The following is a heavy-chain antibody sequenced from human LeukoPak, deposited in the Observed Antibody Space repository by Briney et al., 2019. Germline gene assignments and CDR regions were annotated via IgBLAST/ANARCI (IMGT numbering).Heavy chain of an antibody. CDR3: TRDLAAVPGPRMDV. D-gene: IGHD6-19*01. V-gene: IGHV3-7*03. J-gene: IGHJ6*02. CDR1: GFSFSSYY. CDR2: INPDGSER. Sequence: GGSLRLSCAASGFSFSSYYMSWVRQAPGKGLEWVALINPDGSERYYVDSVKGRFAISRDNARNSLYLQMDSLRDDDTAMYFCTRDLAAVPGPRMDVWGQGTTVTVSS.